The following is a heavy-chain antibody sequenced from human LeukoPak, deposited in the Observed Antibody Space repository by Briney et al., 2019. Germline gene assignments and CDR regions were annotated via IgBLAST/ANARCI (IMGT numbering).Heavy chain of an antibody. CDR2: LSGSGEST. Sequence: GGSLRLSCVASGFTFRSYVLSWVRQAPGKGLEWVSALSGSGESTYYADAVKGRFTISRDNSKNTVHLQMNGLRAEDTAVYHCAKVTYDYVWGSYDNWGQGTLVTVSS. CDR3: AKVTYDYVWGSYDN. CDR1: GFTFRSYV. D-gene: IGHD3-16*01. V-gene: IGHV3-23*01. J-gene: IGHJ4*02.